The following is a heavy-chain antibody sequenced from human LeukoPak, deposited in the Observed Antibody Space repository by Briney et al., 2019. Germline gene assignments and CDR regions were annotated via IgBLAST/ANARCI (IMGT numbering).Heavy chain of an antibody. D-gene: IGHD6-19*01. J-gene: IGHJ4*02. CDR2: IWYDGSNK. Sequence: LPGGSLRLSCAASGFTFSNYGMRWVRQAPGKGLEWVAAIWYDGSNKYYGDSVKGRFTISRDNSKNTLYLQMNSLRAEDTAAYYCGGGSGWSLDYWGQGTLVTVCS. V-gene: IGHV3-33*01. CDR3: GGGSGWSLDY. CDR1: GFTFSNYG.